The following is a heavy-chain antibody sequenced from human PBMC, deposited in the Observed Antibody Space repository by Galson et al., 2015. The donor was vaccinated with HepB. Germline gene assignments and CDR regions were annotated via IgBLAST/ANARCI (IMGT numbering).Heavy chain of an antibody. Sequence: SLRLSCAASGFTFSSYGMHWVRQAPGKGLEWVAVIWYDGSNKYYADSVKGRFTISRDNSKNTLYLQMNSLRAEDTAVYYCARDQRYLMVRGYPALDYWGQGTLVTVSS. V-gene: IGHV3-33*01. J-gene: IGHJ4*02. CDR1: GFTFSSYG. D-gene: IGHD3-10*01. CDR3: ARDQRYLMVRGYPALDY. CDR2: IWYDGSNK.